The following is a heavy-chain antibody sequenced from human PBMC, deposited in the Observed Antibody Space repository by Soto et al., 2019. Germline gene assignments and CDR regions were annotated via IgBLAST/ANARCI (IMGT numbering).Heavy chain of an antibody. CDR2: ISAYNGNT. CDR3: ARDPRGIFGVVITNNWLDP. V-gene: IGHV1-18*01. CDR1: GYTFTSYG. D-gene: IGHD3-3*01. Sequence: GASVKVSCKASGYTFTSYGISWVRQAPGQGLEWMGWISAYNGNTNYAQKLQGRVTMTTDTSTSTAYMELRSLRSDDTAVYYCARDPRGIFGVVITNNWLDPWGQGTLVTVSS. J-gene: IGHJ5*02.